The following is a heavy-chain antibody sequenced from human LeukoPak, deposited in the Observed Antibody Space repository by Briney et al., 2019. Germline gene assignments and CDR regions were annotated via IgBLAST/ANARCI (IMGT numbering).Heavy chain of an antibody. CDR2: IYHSGST. CDR3: ARIDVEMATATYHTFDP. D-gene: IGHD5-24*01. V-gene: IGHV4-4*02. Sequence: SGTLSLTCAVSGGSISSSNWWSWVRQPPGKGLEWIGEIYHSGSTNYNPSLGSRVTISVDKSKNQVSLKLTSVTAADTAVYYCARIDVEMATATYHTFDPWGQGILVTVSS. J-gene: IGHJ5*02. CDR1: GGSISSSNW.